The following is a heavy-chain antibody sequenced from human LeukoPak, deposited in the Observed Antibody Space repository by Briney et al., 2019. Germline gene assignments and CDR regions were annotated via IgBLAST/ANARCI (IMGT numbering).Heavy chain of an antibody. Sequence: QPGGSLRPSCAASGFTFSSYAMSWVRQAPGKGLEWVSVISGSGRSGTNYADSVKGRFTISRDNSKNTLYLQMNSLRVEDTAIYYCAKAPGGGNWNWGQGTLVTVSS. V-gene: IGHV3-23*01. CDR2: ISGSGRSGT. D-gene: IGHD4-23*01. CDR1: GFTFSSYA. J-gene: IGHJ4*02. CDR3: AKAPGGGNWN.